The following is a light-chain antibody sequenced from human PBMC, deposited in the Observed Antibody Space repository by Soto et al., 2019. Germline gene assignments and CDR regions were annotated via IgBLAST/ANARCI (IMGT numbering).Light chain of an antibody. CDR2: GAS. V-gene: IGKV3D-15*01. CDR1: QSVIRN. J-gene: IGKJ3*01. CDR3: QKYNSWPLT. Sequence: EIVMTQSPATLSVSPGERATLSCRASQSVIRNLAWFQQKPGQAPRLLIHGASTRAAGIPARLSGSGSGTEFILTISSLQSEDFAFYYCQKYNSWPLTFGPGTRVDVQ.